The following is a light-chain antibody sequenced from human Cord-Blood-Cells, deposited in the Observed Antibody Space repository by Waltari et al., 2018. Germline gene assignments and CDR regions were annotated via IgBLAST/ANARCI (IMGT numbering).Light chain of an antibody. CDR3: AAWDDSLSGRV. CDR2: RNN. CDR1: SSNIGSNY. J-gene: IGLJ3*02. V-gene: IGLV1-47*01. Sequence: QSVLTQPPSASGTPGQRVTISCSGSSSNIGSNYVYWYQQLPGTAPKLLIYRNNPRPSGVPDRFSASKSGTSASLAISGLRSEDEADYYCAAWDDSLSGRVFGGGTKLTVL.